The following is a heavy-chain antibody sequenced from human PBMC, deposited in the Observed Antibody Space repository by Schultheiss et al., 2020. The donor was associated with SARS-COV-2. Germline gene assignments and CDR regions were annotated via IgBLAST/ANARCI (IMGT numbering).Heavy chain of an antibody. CDR3: ARAGIAVADDAFDI. V-gene: IGHV3-21*01. Sequence: GGSLRLSCAASGFTFSSYGMHWVRQAPGKGLEWVSSISSSSSYIYYADSVKGRFTISRVNAKHSLYLQMNSLRAEDTAVHCCARAGIAVADDAFDIWGQGTMVTVSS. J-gene: IGHJ3*02. CDR2: ISSSSSYI. CDR1: GFTFSSYG. D-gene: IGHD6-19*01.